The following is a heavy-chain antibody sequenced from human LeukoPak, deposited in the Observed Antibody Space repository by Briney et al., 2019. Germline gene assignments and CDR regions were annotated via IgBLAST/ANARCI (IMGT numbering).Heavy chain of an antibody. CDR2: IYHSGST. V-gene: IGHV4-39*07. J-gene: IGHJ6*03. CDR3: ARAPPGRNYGSGFGYYYMDV. CDR1: GGSISSGSYY. Sequence: SQTLSLTCTVSGGSISSGSYYWSWIRQPPGKGLEWIGSIYHSGSTYYNPSLKSRVTISVDTSKNQFSLKLSSVTAADTAVYYCARAPPGRNYGSGFGYYYMDVWGKGTTVTVSS. D-gene: IGHD3-10*01.